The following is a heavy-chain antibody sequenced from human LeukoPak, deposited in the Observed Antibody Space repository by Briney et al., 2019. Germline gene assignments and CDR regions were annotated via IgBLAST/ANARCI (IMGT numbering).Heavy chain of an antibody. J-gene: IGHJ4*02. CDR3: ARDSSSWYGTGGSFDY. CDR2: INSDGSST. Sequence: PGGSLRLSCAASGFTFSSYWMHWVRQAPGKGLVWVARINSDGSSTSYADSVKGRFTISRDNAKNTLYLQMNSLRAEDTAVYYCARDSSSWYGTGGSFDYWGQGTLVTVSS. D-gene: IGHD6-13*01. V-gene: IGHV3-74*01. CDR1: GFTFSSYW.